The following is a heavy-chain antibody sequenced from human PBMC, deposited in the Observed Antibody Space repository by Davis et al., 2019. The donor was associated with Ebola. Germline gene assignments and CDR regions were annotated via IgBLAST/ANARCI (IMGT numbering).Heavy chain of an antibody. J-gene: IGHJ4*02. V-gene: IGHV4-34*01. CDR1: GGSFSGYY. D-gene: IGHD6-19*01. CDR3: ARLPEGRAVAGGPPDY. Sequence: PSETLSLTCAVYGGSFSGYYWSWIRQPPGKGLEWIGEINHSGSTNYNPSLKSRVTISVDTSKNQFSLKLSSVTAADTAVYYCARLPEGRAVAGGPPDYWGQGTLVTVSS. CDR2: INHSGST.